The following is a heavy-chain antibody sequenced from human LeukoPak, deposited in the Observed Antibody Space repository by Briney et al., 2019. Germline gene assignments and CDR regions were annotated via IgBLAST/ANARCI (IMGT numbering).Heavy chain of an antibody. CDR1: GGSISSYY. Sequence: SETLSLTCTVSGGSISSYYWSWIRQPAGKGLEWIGRFYISGSTNYSPSLKSRVTMSVGTSKNQFSLKLSSVTAADTAVYYCARTIVSTALFDYWGQGTLVTVSS. D-gene: IGHD2-2*01. V-gene: IGHV4-4*07. CDR2: FYISGST. J-gene: IGHJ4*02. CDR3: ARTIVSTALFDY.